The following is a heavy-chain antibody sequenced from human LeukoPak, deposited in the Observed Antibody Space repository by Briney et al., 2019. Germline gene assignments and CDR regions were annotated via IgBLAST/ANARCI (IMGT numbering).Heavy chain of an antibody. CDR3: AREPNYGDYPR. D-gene: IGHD4-17*01. J-gene: IGHJ4*02. CDR2: ISSSSSYI. CDR1: GFTFSSYS. V-gene: IGHV3-21*04. Sequence: PGGSLRLSCAASGFTFSSYSMNWVRQAPGKGLEWVSSISSSSSYIYYADSVKGRFTISRDNSKNTLYLQMNSLRAEDTAVYYCAREPNYGDYPRWGQGTLVTVSS.